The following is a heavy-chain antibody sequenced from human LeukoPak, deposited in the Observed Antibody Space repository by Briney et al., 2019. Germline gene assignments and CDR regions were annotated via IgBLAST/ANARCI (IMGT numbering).Heavy chain of an antibody. V-gene: IGHV1-18*01. D-gene: IGHD6-19*01. CDR2: IRAYNGNT. J-gene: IGHJ4*02. CDR1: GYTFPLYG. CDR3: ARDLGIAVATGGY. Sequence: ASVKLSCKASGYTFPLYGLSWVRQAPGQGLGGVGWIRAYNGNTNYAQKLQGRVTMTTDTSTSTAYMYLRSLRSDDTAVYYCARDLGIAVATGGYWGQGALVTVSS.